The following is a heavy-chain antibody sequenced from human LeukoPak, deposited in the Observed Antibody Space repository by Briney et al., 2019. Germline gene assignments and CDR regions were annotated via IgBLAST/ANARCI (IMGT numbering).Heavy chain of an antibody. V-gene: IGHV4-34*01. Sequence: ASETLSLTCAVYGGSFSGYYWSWIRQPPGKGLEWIGEINHSGSTNYNPSLKSRVTISVDTSKNQFSLKLSSVTAADTAVYYCARRRFQLLGGYYYYYMDVWGKGTTVTISS. J-gene: IGHJ6*03. D-gene: IGHD2-2*01. CDR1: GGSFSGYY. CDR3: ARRRFQLLGGYYYYYMDV. CDR2: INHSGST.